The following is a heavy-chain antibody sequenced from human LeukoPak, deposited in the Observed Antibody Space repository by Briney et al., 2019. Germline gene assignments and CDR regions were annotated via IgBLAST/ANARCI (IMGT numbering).Heavy chain of an antibody. CDR2: ISAYNGNT. CDR3: ARAPDTAMPTDY. J-gene: IGHJ4*02. CDR1: GYTFTSYG. Sequence: ASVKVSCKASGYTFTSYGISWARQAPGQGLEWMGWISAYNGNTNYAQKLQGRVTMTTDTSTSTAYMELRSLRSDDTAVYYCARAPDTAMPTDYWGQGTLVTVSS. D-gene: IGHD5-18*01. V-gene: IGHV1-18*01.